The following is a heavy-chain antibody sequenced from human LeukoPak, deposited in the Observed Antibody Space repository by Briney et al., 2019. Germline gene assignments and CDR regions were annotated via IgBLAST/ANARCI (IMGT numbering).Heavy chain of an antibody. CDR1: GGSVSSSNYY. D-gene: IGHD1-26*01. CDR3: ARDQVGGSYHDY. V-gene: IGHV3-7*01. J-gene: IGHJ4*02. CDR2: IKQDGSEK. Sequence: PSETLSLTCTVSGGSVSSSNYYWSWVRQAPGKGLEWVANIKQDGSEKYYVDSVKGRFTISRDNAKNSLYLQMNSLRAEDTAVYYCARDQVGGSYHDYWGQGTLVTVSS.